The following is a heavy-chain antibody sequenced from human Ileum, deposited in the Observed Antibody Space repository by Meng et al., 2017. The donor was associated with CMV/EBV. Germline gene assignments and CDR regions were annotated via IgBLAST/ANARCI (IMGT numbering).Heavy chain of an antibody. CDR2: TYYRSKWYN. CDR1: GDSVSSDSAA. V-gene: IGHV6-1*01. D-gene: IGHD1-26*01. Sequence: SQTLSLTCAISGDSVSSDSAAWNWIRQSPSRGLEWLGRTYYRSKWYNDYAVSVKSRISINLDTSKNQFSLQLNSVTPEDTAVYYCARFRREGGRYYYYYGMDVWGQGTTVTV. CDR3: ARFRREGGRYYYYYGMDV. J-gene: IGHJ6*02.